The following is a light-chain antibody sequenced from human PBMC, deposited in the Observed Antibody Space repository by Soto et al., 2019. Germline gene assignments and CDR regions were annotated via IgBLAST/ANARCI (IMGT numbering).Light chain of an antibody. CDR3: GTWYSSLSAWV. CDR2: ENN. CDR1: SSNIGNNY. J-gene: IGLJ3*02. V-gene: IGLV1-51*02. Sequence: QSVLTQPPSVSAAPGQKVTISCSGSSSNIGNNYVSWYQQLPGTAPKLLIYENNKRPSGIPDRFSGSKSGTSATLGITGLQTGDEDDYYCGTWYSSLSAWVFGGGTKLTVL.